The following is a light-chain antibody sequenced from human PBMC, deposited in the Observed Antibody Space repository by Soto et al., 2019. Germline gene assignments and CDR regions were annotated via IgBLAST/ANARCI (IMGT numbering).Light chain of an antibody. Sequence: DIVMTQSPLSLPVTPGEPASISCRSSQSLLHSNGFNYLDWYLQKPGQSPQLLIYLGSTRASGVPDRFSGSGSGTDFTLKISRVEAEDVGVYYCMQALQTGWTFGQGTKEEIK. CDR1: QSLLHSNGFNY. CDR2: LGS. J-gene: IGKJ1*01. V-gene: IGKV2-28*01. CDR3: MQALQTGWT.